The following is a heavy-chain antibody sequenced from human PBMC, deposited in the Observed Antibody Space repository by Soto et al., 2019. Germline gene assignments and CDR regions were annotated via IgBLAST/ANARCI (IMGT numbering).Heavy chain of an antibody. D-gene: IGHD4-17*01. CDR1: GFIFSTHW. J-gene: IGHJ4*01. V-gene: IGHV3-7*01. CDR2: IKPDGCAE. CDR3: ANDGVWHFGY. Sequence: EVQLVESGGGLDQSGGSLRLSCAASGFIFSTHWMSWLRQAPGKGLEWVATIKPDGCAEYYLDSARGRFTISRDNAQKSLFLQINTLRDEDTAVYYCANDGVWHFGYGGQGTLVTVSS.